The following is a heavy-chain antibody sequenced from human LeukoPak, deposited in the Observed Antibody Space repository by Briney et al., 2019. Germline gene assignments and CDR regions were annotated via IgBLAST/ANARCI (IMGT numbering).Heavy chain of an antibody. CDR3: ARVSTNYFDY. D-gene: IGHD5/OR15-5a*01. CDR1: GFTFSNYE. J-gene: IGHJ4*02. V-gene: IGHV3-48*03. Sequence: GGSLRLPCAASGFTFSNYEMNWVRQAPGKELEWVSYISSSGGTIYYADSVKGRFTISRDNAKHSLYLQINSLRAEDTAVYYCARVSTNYFDYWGQGTLVTVSS. CDR2: ISSSGGTI.